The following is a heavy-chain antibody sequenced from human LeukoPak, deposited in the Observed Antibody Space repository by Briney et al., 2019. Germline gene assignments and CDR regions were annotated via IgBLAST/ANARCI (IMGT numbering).Heavy chain of an antibody. CDR3: TTRCSNTSCFGNWFDP. J-gene: IGHJ5*02. V-gene: IGHV3-15*01. D-gene: IGHD2-2*01. CDR2: IKSKTDGGTT. CDR1: GFTFSNAW. Sequence: GGSLRLSCAASGFTFSNAWMSWVRQAPGKGLEWLGRIKSKTDGGTTDYAAPVKGRFTISRDDSKTTLYLQMNSLKTEDTAVYYCTTRCSNTSCFGNWFDPWGQGTLVTVSS.